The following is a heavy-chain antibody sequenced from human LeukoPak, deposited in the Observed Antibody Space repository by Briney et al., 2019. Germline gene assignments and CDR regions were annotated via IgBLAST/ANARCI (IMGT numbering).Heavy chain of an antibody. CDR3: AKDVPVAYFDY. V-gene: IGHV3-30*02. CDR2: IRNEGDIK. CDR1: GFTFSSFG. J-gene: IGHJ4*02. D-gene: IGHD2-2*01. Sequence: PGGSLRLSCAASGFTFSSFGMDWVRQAPGKGLEWVAFIRNEGDIKYYADSVKGRFTISRDNSKNTLYLQMNSLRAEDTAVYYCAKDVPVAYFDYWGQGTLVTVSS.